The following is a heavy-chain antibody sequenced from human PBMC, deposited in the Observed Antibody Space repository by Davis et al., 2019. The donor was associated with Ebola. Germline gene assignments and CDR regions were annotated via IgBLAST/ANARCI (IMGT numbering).Heavy chain of an antibody. V-gene: IGHV3-21*04. CDR1: GFTFRSYS. J-gene: IGHJ5*02. CDR2: ISSSSSYI. Sequence: GGSLRLSCAASGFTFRSYSMNWVRQAPGKGLEWVSSISSSSSYIYYADSVKGRFTISRDNAKNSLYLQMNSLRAEDTAVYYCARDMGMVQEANWFDPWGQGTLVTVSS. CDR3: ARDMGMVQEANWFDP. D-gene: IGHD3-10*01.